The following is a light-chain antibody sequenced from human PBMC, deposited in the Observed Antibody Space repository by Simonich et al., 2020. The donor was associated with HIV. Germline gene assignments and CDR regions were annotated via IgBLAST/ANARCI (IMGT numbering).Light chain of an antibody. Sequence: DIVMTQSPDSLAVSLGERATINCKSSQSVLYSSNNKNYLAWYQQQPGQPPKLLIYWASARESGVPDRFSASGSGTDFTLTISSLQAEDVAIYYCQQYYSTPPTFGQGTKVEIK. CDR1: QSVLYSSNNKNY. V-gene: IGKV4-1*01. CDR3: QQYYSTPPT. J-gene: IGKJ1*01. CDR2: WAS.